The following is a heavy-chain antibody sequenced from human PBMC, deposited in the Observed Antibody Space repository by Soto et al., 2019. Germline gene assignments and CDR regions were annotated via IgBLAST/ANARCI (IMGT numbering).Heavy chain of an antibody. CDR1: GGTFSSYA. D-gene: IGHD4-17*01. J-gene: IGHJ6*02. Sequence: QVQLVQSGAEVKKPGSSVTVSCTASGGTFSSYAISWLLQAHGQGLEWMGRIIPIFGTANYAQKFQGRVTITADESTSTAYMELSSLRSEDTAVYYCARDLGTTVVISDYYYYYGMDFWGQGTTVTVSS. V-gene: IGHV1-69*18. CDR2: IIPIFGTA. CDR3: ARDLGTTVVISDYYYYYGMDF.